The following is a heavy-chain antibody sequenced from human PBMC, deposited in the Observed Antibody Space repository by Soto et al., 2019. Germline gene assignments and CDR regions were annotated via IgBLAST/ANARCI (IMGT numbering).Heavy chain of an antibody. CDR1: GFSFTLYD. J-gene: IGHJ6*02. D-gene: IGHD3-3*01. V-gene: IGHV3-13*01. CDR2: IDTAGDT. CDR3: VRDDFWSSYDRYGMDV. Sequence: EVQLVESGGGLVQPGGSLRLSCAASGFSFTLYDMHWVRQGRGGSLEWVSGIDTAGDTYYPGSVKGRFTISRENAKNSLYLQMNSLRAEDTGVYFCVRDDFWSSYDRYGMDVWGQGTTVTVSS.